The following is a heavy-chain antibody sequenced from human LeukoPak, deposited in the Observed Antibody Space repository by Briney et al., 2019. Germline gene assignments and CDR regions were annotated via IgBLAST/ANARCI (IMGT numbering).Heavy chain of an antibody. CDR3: ATVSAFFYDSGSYYTFDY. V-gene: IGHV4-4*02. CDR1: GGSISSSKW. CDR2: IYHSGST. J-gene: IGHJ4*02. D-gene: IGHD3-10*01. Sequence: SGTLSLTCAVSGGSISSSKWWSWVRQPPGKGLEWIGEIYHSGSTNYNPSLKSRVTKSVDKSKNQFSLKLSSVTAADTAVYYCATVSAFFYDSGSYYTFDYWGQGTLVTVSS.